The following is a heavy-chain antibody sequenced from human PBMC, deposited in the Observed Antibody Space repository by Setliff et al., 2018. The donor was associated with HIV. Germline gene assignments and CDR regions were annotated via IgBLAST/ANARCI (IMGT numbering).Heavy chain of an antibody. CDR3: AKLGGSGSYSNAFDY. J-gene: IGHJ4*02. CDR2: ISDGGGGT. D-gene: IGHD3-10*01. V-gene: IGHV3-23*01. Sequence: PGGSLRLSCAASGFTFTAYWMHWVRQAPGKGLEWVSAISDGGGGTDYADSVKGRFTISRDNSRNTLYLQMNSLRAEDTAVYLCAKLGGSGSYSNAFDYWGQGTLVTVSS. CDR1: GFTFTAYW.